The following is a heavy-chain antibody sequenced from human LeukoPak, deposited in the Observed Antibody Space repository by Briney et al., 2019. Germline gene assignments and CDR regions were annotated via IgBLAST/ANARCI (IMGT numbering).Heavy chain of an antibody. J-gene: IGHJ6*03. CDR1: GYTFTSYY. CDR2: INPSGGST. CDR3: ATSTIDYYMDV. Sequence: ASVKVSWKASGYTFTSYYMHWVRQAAGQGLEWMGIINPSGGSTSYAQKFQGRVTMTRDMSTSTVYMELSSLRSEDTAVYYCATSTIDYYMDVWGKGTTVTVSS. V-gene: IGHV1-46*01. D-gene: IGHD5/OR15-5a*01.